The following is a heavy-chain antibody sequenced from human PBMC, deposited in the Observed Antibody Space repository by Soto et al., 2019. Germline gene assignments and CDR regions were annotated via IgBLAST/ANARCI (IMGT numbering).Heavy chain of an antibody. CDR1: GYTFASYA. Sequence: GASVKVSCKASGYTFASYAISWMRQAPGQGLEWMGWISVYNGNTNYAQKLQGRVTMTTDTSTSTAYMELRSLRSDDTAVYYCARDPPPPDYWGQGTLVTVSS. CDR2: ISVYNGNT. V-gene: IGHV1-18*01. CDR3: ARDPPPPDY. J-gene: IGHJ4*02.